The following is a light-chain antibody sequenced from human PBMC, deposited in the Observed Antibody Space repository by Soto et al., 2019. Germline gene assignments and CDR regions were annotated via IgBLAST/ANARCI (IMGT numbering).Light chain of an antibody. J-gene: IGKJ4*01. CDR1: QSIRAY. Sequence: DIQMTQSPSSLSASVGDTVTISCRASQSIRAYLNWYQHKPGKAPKLLIYGATSLHSGVPSRFSGSGSGTDFSLTISSLQPEDFATYYCQQTFSVTPLTLGGGTKVDIK. CDR2: GAT. CDR3: QQTFSVTPLT. V-gene: IGKV1-39*01.